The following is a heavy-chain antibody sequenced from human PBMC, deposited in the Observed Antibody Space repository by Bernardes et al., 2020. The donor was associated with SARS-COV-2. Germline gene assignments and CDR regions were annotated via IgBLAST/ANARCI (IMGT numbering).Heavy chain of an antibody. J-gene: IGHJ4*02. CDR1: GFTFDDYA. V-gene: IGHV3-9*01. CDR2: ISWNSGSI. CDR3: ANLGDGYTDNRFNDY. Sequence: GGSLRLSCAASGFTFDDYAMHWVRQAPGKGLEWVSGISWNSGSIGYADSVKGRFTISRDNAKNSLYLQMNSLRAEDTALYYCANLGDGYTDNRFNDYWGQGTLVTVSS. D-gene: IGHD5-12*01.